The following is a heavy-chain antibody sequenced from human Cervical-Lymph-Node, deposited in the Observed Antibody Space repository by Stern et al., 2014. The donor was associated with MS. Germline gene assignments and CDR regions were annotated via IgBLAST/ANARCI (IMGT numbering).Heavy chain of an antibody. J-gene: IGHJ6*02. D-gene: IGHD3-3*01. CDR3: ARDLIYDIENYYYYGLDV. CDR2: INPTDGRA. CDR1: GYSFTSYH. Sequence: QMQLVQSGAEVKKPGASVKVSCKASGYSFTSYHIHWVRQAHGQGLEWMGIINPTDGRANYAQKFQGRVTMTRNTSTSTVHMEVSSLRPEDTALYYCARDLIYDIENYYYYGLDVWGQGTTVTVSS. V-gene: IGHV1-46*01.